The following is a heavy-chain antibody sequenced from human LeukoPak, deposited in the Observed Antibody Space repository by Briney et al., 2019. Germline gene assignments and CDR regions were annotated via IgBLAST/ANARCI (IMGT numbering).Heavy chain of an antibody. D-gene: IGHD1-26*01. CDR2: TYYRSKWFN. CDR3: TRSFSGYIDS. CDR1: GDSVSSNSAG. V-gene: IGHV6-1*01. Sequence: SQTLSLTCAISGDSVSSNSAGWDWIRQSPSRGLEWLGRTYYRSKWFNGYAVSVKGRITINPDTSKNQFSLQLNSVTPEDTAVYYCTRSFSGYIDSWGQGTLVTVSS. J-gene: IGHJ4*02.